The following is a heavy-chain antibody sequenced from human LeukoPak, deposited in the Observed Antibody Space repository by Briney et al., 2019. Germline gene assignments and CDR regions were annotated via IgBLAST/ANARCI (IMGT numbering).Heavy chain of an antibody. CDR2: INTDGSTT. D-gene: IGHD1-26*01. CDR1: GFTLSSYW. CDR3: ARVPVGSYSFDY. Sequence: GGSLRLSCAASGFTLSSYWMTWVRQAPGKGLEWVSRINTDGSTTSYVDSVKGRFTISRDNTKNTLYLHMNSLRAEDTAVYYCARVPVGSYSFDYWGQGTLVTVSS. J-gene: IGHJ4*02. V-gene: IGHV3-74*01.